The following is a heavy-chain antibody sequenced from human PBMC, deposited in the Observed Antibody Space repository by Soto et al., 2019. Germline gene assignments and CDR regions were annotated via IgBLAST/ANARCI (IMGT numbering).Heavy chain of an antibody. Sequence: GSLRLSCAASGFTFRSHGIHWVRQGPGKGLEWVAVISYDGNNKNYGDSVKGRFSISRDNSKNTLNLQMNGLRVEDTAVYYCAKSVSGWHEAFDIWGQGT. D-gene: IGHD6-19*01. J-gene: IGHJ3*02. CDR3: AKSVSGWHEAFDI. CDR1: GFTFRSHG. CDR2: ISYDGNNK. V-gene: IGHV3-30*18.